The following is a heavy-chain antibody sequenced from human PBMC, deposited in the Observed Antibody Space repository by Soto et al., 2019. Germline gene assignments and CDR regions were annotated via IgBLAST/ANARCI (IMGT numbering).Heavy chain of an antibody. D-gene: IGHD6-13*01. CDR1: GYSFTSYW. V-gene: IGHV5-51*01. CDR3: ARAQAYSSSWYSTGYYYYGMDV. CDR2: IYPGDSDT. J-gene: IGHJ6*02. Sequence: PGESLKISCKGSGYSFTSYWIGWVRQMPGKGLEWMGIIYPGDSDTRYSPSFQGQVTISADKSISTAYLQWSSLKASHTAMYYCARAQAYSSSWYSTGYYYYGMDVWGQGTTVTVSS.